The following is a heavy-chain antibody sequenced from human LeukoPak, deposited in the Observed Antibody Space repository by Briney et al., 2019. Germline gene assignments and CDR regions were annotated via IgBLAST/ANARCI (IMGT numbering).Heavy chain of an antibody. V-gene: IGHV3-7*03. D-gene: IGHD3-3*01. Sequence: GGSLRLSCAASGFTFSSYWRRWVRQAPGRGLEWVANMKQGGSEKYDVDSVKGRFTLSRDNAKNSLYLQMNRLRAEDTAVYYCASDLWDYDFWSGYFDYWGQGTLVTVSS. CDR2: MKQGGSEK. CDR1: GFTFSSYW. CDR3: ASDLWDYDFWSGYFDY. J-gene: IGHJ4*02.